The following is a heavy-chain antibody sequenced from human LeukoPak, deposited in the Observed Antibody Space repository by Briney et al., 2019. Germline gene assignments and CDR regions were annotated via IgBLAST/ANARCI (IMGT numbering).Heavy chain of an antibody. D-gene: IGHD4/OR15-4a*01. CDR2: IGTAGDT. CDR3: ARISTSGAFDY. CDR1: GFTFSSYD. V-gene: IGHV3-13*01. J-gene: IGHJ4*02. Sequence: GGSLRLSCAASGFTFSSYDMHWVRHATGKGLEWVSAIGTAGDTYYPGSVKGRFTISRENAKNSLYLQMSSLRVGDRDVYCCARISTSGAFDYWGQGTLVTVSS.